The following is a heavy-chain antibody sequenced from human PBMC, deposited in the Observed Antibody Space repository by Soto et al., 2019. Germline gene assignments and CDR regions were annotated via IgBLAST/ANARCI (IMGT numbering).Heavy chain of an antibody. J-gene: IGHJ4*02. Sequence: ASVKVSCKASGYNINSYDMNWVRQATGQGLEWMGWMSPKSGNTGFAEKFQGRVKMTWNTSTGTVYLEISSLRPEDTAVYFCARGLVDSGGNCFDSWGQGTQVTVSS. CDR3: ARGLVDSGGNCFDS. V-gene: IGHV1-8*01. D-gene: IGHD2-21*01. CDR1: GYNINSYD. CDR2: MSPKSGNT.